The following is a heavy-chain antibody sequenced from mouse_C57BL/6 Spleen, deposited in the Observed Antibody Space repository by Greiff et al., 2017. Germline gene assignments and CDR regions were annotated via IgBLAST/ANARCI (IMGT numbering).Heavy chain of an antibody. Sequence: QVQLQQSGAELVRPGASVKLSCKASGYTFTDYYINWVKQRPGQGLEWIARIYPGSGNTYYNEKFKGKATLTAEKSSSTAYMQLSSLTSEDSAVYFCARSDYYGSSYVLGYWGQGTSVTVSS. D-gene: IGHD1-1*01. J-gene: IGHJ4*01. CDR1: GYTFTDYY. CDR2: IYPGSGNT. CDR3: ARSDYYGSSYVLGY. V-gene: IGHV1-76*01.